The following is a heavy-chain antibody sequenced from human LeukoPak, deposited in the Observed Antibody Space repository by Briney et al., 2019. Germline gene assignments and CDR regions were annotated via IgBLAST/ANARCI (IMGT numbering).Heavy chain of an antibody. V-gene: IGHV1-8*01. CDR2: MNPNSGNT. Sequence: ASVKVSCKASGYTFTSYDINWVRQATGQGLEWMGWMNPNSGNTGYAQKFQGRVTMTRNTSISTAYMELSSLRSEDTAVYYCARVPRGPYSSSWYVNYWGQGTLVTVSS. CDR1: GYTFTSYD. D-gene: IGHD6-13*01. J-gene: IGHJ4*02. CDR3: ARVPRGPYSSSWYVNY.